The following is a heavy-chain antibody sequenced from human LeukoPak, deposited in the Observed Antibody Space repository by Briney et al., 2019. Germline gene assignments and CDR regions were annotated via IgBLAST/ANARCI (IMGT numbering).Heavy chain of an antibody. V-gene: IGHV3-64D*06. CDR3: VKGGYSSSWSLFDY. CDR1: GFTFISYA. Sequence: GGSLRLSCSASGFTFISYAIHWVRQAPGKGLEYVSAISNNGGSKYYADSVKGRFTISRDNSKNTLYPQMSSLRAEDTAVYYCVKGGYSSSWSLFDYWGQGTLVTVSS. J-gene: IGHJ4*02. D-gene: IGHD6-13*01. CDR2: ISNNGGSK.